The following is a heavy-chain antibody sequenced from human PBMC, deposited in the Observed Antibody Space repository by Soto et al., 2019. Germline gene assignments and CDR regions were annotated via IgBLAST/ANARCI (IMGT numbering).Heavy chain of an antibody. CDR3: AKEPITFGRVIVANYFDF. V-gene: IGHV3-23*01. Sequence: EVQLLESGGGLVQPGGSLRLSCAASGFTFSSYAMSWVRQAPGKGLEWVSAISGSGGSTYYADSVKGRFTISRDNSKNTLYLQMNSLRAEDTAVYYCAKEPITFGRVIVANYFDFWGQGTLVTVSS. CDR1: GFTFSSYA. J-gene: IGHJ4*02. CDR2: ISGSGGST. D-gene: IGHD3-16*02.